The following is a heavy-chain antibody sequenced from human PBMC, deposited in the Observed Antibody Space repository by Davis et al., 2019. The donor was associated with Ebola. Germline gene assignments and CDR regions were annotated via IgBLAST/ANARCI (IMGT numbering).Heavy chain of an antibody. CDR3: AREGQSNRAVAVY. D-gene: IGHD6-19*01. CDR1: GYSISSGGY. Sequence: MPSETLSLTCTVSGYSISSGGYWGWIRQPPGKGLEWIGSIYHSGSTYYNVSLKSRVTISVDTSKNQFSLRLSSVTAADTAVYYCAREGQSNRAVAVYWGQGTLVTVSS. CDR2: IYHSGST. V-gene: IGHV4-38-2*02. J-gene: IGHJ4*02.